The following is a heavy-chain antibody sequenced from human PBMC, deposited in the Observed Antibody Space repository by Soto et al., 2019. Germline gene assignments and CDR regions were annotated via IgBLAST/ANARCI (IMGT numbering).Heavy chain of an antibody. V-gene: IGHV4-59*08. Sequence: QVQLQESGPGLVKPSETLSLTCTVSGGSISSYYWSWIRQPPGKGLEWIGYIYYSGSTNYNPSLNRRVTMSVDTSKNQFSLKLSSVTAADTAVYYCARHQDCSSTSCYGGGSYYYGMDVWGQGTTVTVSS. CDR3: ARHQDCSSTSCYGGGSYYYGMDV. CDR2: IYYSGST. D-gene: IGHD2-2*01. CDR1: GGSISSYY. J-gene: IGHJ6*02.